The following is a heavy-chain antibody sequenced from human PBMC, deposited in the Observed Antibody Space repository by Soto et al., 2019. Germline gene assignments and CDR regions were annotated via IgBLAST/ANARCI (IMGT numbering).Heavy chain of an antibody. Sequence: QVQLVQSGAEVKKPGSSVKVSCKASGGTFSSYAISCVRQAPGQGLEWMGGIIPIGGTANYAQKFQGRVTITAEEATSTACMALSSLRSEDPAVYYCASRGLPTYCYYGMDVWGQGTTVTVSS. CDR2: IIPIGGTA. D-gene: IGHD5-18*01. V-gene: IGHV1-69*12. CDR1: GGTFSSYA. CDR3: ASRGLPTYCYYGMDV. J-gene: IGHJ6*02.